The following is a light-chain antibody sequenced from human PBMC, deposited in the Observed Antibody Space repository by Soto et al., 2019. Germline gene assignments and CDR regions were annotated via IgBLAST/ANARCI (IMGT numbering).Light chain of an antibody. CDR1: QVFSSSY. J-gene: IGKJ2*01. Sequence: EIVLTQSPGTLSLSPGERATLSCRASQVFSSSYLAWYQQKPGQAPRLLIYGASGRATGIPDRFSGSGSGPAFTLTISRLEPEDFAVYYCQQYGSSPIYTFGHGTKLQIK. CDR2: GAS. V-gene: IGKV3-20*01. CDR3: QQYGSSPIYT.